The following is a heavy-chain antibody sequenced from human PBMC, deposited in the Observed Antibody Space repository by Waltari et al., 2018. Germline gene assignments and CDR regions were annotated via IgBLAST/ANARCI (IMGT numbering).Heavy chain of an antibody. CDR2: FDPEDGEA. D-gene: IGHD6-19*01. CDR3: ATAVHMAGYAPLGH. CDR1: GYTLTELS. Sequence: QVQLVQSGAEVKKPGASVKVSCKVSGYTLTELSMHWVRQAPGKGLEWMGGFDPEDGEASYAQKFQFRVTMTEDTFTDTAYMELSSLRSEDTAVYYCATAVHMAGYAPLGHWGQGTLVTVSS. J-gene: IGHJ4*02. V-gene: IGHV1-24*01.